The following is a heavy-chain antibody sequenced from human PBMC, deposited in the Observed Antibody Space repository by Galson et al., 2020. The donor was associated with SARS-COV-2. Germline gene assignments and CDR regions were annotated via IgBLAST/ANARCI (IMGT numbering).Heavy chain of an antibody. CDR3: ATDGSGSYYLV. V-gene: IGHV5-51*01. D-gene: IGHD3-10*01. Sequence: GESLKISCKASGYSFNSYWIGWVRQMPGQGLEWMGIIYPGDSDTRYSPSFQGQVTISADKSIRTAYLQWTTLKASDTAMYYCATDGSGSYYLVWGQGTLVTVSS. CDR1: GYSFNSYW. CDR2: IYPGDSDT. J-gene: IGHJ4*02.